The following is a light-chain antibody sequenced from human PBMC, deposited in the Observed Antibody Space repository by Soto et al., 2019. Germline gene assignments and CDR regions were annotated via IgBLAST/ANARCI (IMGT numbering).Light chain of an antibody. J-gene: IGLJ1*01. CDR3: YSYTSSSTYV. Sequence: QSVLTQPASVSGSPGQSITISCSGTGSDVGACNYVSWYQQHPAKAPKLMIYDVSNRPSGVADRFSGSKSGNTASLTISGLQAEDEADYYCYSYTSSSTYVFGSGTKLTVL. CDR1: GSDVGACNY. V-gene: IGLV2-14*01. CDR2: DVS.